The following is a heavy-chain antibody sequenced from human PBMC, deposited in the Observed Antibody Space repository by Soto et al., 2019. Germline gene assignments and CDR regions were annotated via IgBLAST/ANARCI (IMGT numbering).Heavy chain of an antibody. J-gene: IGHJ3*02. CDR1: GGSFSDWY. D-gene: IGHD6-19*01. CDR2: TNRSGRS. CDR3: ARVRELQSGWHPDAFDI. Sequence: SEALSLTCAVYGGSFSDWYWSWIRQPPGKRLEWIGETNRSGRSTYNPSLMSRVTLSIDTSNNQFSLKLSSVTAADTAVYYCARVRELQSGWHPDAFDIWGQGTMVTVSS. V-gene: IGHV4-34*01.